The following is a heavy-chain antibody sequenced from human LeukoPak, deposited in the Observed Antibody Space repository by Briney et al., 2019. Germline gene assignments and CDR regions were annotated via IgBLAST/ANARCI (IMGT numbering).Heavy chain of an antibody. D-gene: IGHD6-13*01. CDR3: AKERSSIPAAANY. V-gene: IGHV3-48*02. CDR2: ISSTSSSSTI. Sequence: GGSPRLSCAASGFTFSRFGMNWVRQAPGKGLEWVSYISSTSSSSTIYYADSVKGRFTISRDNAKNPLYLQMNSLRDEDTAVYYCAKERSSIPAAANYWGQGTLVTVSS. CDR1: GFTFSRFG. J-gene: IGHJ4*02.